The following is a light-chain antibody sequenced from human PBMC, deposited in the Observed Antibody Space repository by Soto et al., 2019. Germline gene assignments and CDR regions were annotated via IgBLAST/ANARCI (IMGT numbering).Light chain of an antibody. CDR3: QQRSNWPYLT. V-gene: IGKV3-11*01. J-gene: IGKJ4*01. Sequence: EIVLTQSPDTLSLSPGEGATLSCRASQSVSGYFGWYQQKPGQAPRLLIYDASNRAYGVPARFRGSGSGTNFTLTIASLEPEDFAVYYCQQRSNWPYLTFGGGTRV. CDR1: QSVSGY. CDR2: DAS.